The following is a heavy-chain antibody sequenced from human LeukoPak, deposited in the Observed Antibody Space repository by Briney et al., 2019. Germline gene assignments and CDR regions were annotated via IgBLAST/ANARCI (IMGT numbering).Heavy chain of an antibody. CDR3: ARGPPMTKSRTNGDYGY. CDR1: GYTFSSYG. Sequence: ASVKVSCKASGYTFSSYGITWVRQAPGQGLEWMGWISAYNGNTNYAQKLQGRVTMTTDTSTSTAYMELRSLRSDDTAVYYCARGPPMTKSRTNGDYGYWGQGTLVTVSS. D-gene: IGHD4-17*01. CDR2: ISAYNGNT. V-gene: IGHV1-18*01. J-gene: IGHJ4*02.